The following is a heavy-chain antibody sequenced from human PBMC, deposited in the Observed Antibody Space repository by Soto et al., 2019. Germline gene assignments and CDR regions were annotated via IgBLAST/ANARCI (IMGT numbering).Heavy chain of an antibody. Sequence: GGSLRLSCAASGLTFSEHYIDWVRQAPGKGLEWVGRTRNKANSYTTEYAASVKGRFTISRDDSKNSLDLQMNSLKTEDTAVYYCATSASPVEKNFDYWGQGILVTVSS. J-gene: IGHJ4*02. CDR3: ATSASPVEKNFDY. CDR2: TRNKANSYTT. D-gene: IGHD6-19*01. V-gene: IGHV3-72*01. CDR1: GLTFSEHY.